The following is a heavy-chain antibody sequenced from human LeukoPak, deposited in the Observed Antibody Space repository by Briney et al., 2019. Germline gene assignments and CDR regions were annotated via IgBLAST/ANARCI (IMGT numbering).Heavy chain of an antibody. D-gene: IGHD4-17*01. J-gene: IGHJ4*02. CDR2: VELSGRT. CDR1: GGSISSTNW. Sequence: KPSGTQSLTCGVSGGSISSTNWWTWVRQPPGEGLEWIGEVELSGRTNYNPSLESRVTISVDMSANHISLKLTSVTAADTAVYYCARADGPYRPLDHSGQGTLVTVSS. V-gene: IGHV4-4*02. CDR3: ARADGPYRPLDH.